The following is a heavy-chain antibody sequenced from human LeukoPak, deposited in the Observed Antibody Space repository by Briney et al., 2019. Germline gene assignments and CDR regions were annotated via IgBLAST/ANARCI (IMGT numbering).Heavy chain of an antibody. CDR1: GGSISSYY. CDR2: IHHSGIT. V-gene: IGHV4-38-2*02. D-gene: IGHD1-14*01. CDR3: ARDLYDDNRCFDF. J-gene: IGHJ4*02. Sequence: SETLSLTCTVSGGSISSYYWSWIRQPPGKGLEWIGSIHHSGITYYNPSLKSRVTISVDTSKNQFSLRVDSVTAADTAVYYCARDLYDDNRCFDFWGQGILVTVSS.